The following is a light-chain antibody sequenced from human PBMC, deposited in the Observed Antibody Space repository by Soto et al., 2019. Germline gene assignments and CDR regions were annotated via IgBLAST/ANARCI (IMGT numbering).Light chain of an antibody. Sequence: QSALTQPASVSASPGQSITISCTETSSDVGGYNYVSWYQHHPGKAPKLMIYEVSSRPSGVSNRFSCSRSGNTASLTISGHQAEDEADYYCSSYTDSNTWVFGGGTKVTVL. J-gene: IGLJ3*02. CDR2: EVS. V-gene: IGLV2-14*01. CDR1: SSDVGGYNY. CDR3: SSYTDSNTWV.